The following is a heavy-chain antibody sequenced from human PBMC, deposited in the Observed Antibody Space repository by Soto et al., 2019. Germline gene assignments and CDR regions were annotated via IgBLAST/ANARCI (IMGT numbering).Heavy chain of an antibody. CDR3: AREGLGSCSSTSCYTGWFDP. Sequence: ASVRVSCKASGYTFTGYYMHWVRQAPGQGLEWMGWINPNSGGTNYAQKFQGRVTMTRDTSISTAYMELSRLRSDDTAVYYCAREGLGSCSSTSCYTGWFDPWGQGTLVTVSS. V-gene: IGHV1-2*02. CDR1: GYTFTGYY. CDR2: INPNSGGT. D-gene: IGHD2-2*02. J-gene: IGHJ5*02.